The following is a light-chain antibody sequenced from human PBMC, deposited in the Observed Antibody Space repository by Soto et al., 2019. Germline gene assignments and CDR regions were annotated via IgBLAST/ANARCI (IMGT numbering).Light chain of an antibody. V-gene: IGLV2-14*03. J-gene: IGLJ2*01. CDR3: SSYASSGTRV. CDR2: DVS. Sequence: QSALTQPAYVSGSPGQSITISCTGSSSDVGGYNSVSWYQQHPGQAPQLLIYDVSFRPSGISSRFSGSKSGSTASLTISGLQADDKADYYCSSYASSGTRVFGGGTKLTVL. CDR1: SSDVGGYNS.